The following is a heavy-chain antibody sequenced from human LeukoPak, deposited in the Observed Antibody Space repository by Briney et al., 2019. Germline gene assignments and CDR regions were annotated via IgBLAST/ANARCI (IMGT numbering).Heavy chain of an antibody. CDR1: GYTFTGYY. CDR2: ISAYNGNT. Sequence: GASVKVSCKASGYTFTGYYMHWVRQAPGQGLEWMGWISAYNGNTNYAQKLQGRVTMTTDTSTSTAYMELRSLRSDDTAVYYCARSKRGRRYEFDYWGQGTLVTVSS. CDR3: ARSKRGRRYEFDY. J-gene: IGHJ4*02. V-gene: IGHV1-18*04. D-gene: IGHD3-3*01.